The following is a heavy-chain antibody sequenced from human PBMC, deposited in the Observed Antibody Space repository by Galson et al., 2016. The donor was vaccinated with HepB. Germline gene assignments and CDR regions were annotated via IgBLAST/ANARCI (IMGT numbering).Heavy chain of an antibody. D-gene: IGHD7-27*01. CDR2: IWYDGSDK. V-gene: IGHV3-33*01. J-gene: IGHJ4*02. Sequence: SLRLSCAASGFPFSSYGMHWVRQAPGKGLEWVAVIWYDGSDKYYADSVMGRFTISRDNAKNSLYLQMNSLRDEDTAVYYCVRDSNWGFDYWGQGTLVTVSS. CDR1: GFPFSSYG. CDR3: VRDSNWGFDY.